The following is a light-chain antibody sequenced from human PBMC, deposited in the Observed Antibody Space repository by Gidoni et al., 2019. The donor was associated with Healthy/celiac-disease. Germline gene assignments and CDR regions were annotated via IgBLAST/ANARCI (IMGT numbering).Light chain of an antibody. V-gene: IGLV2-23*03. J-gene: IGLJ2*01. CDR3: CSYAGSSTFEV. CDR2: EGS. CDR1: SSDVGSYTL. Sequence: QSTLTQPASVSGSPGQSITISCTVTSSDVGSYTLVSWYQQHPGKAPKLMIYEGSKRPSGVSNRFSGSKSGNTASLTISGLQAEDEADYYCCSYAGSSTFEVFGGGTKLTVL.